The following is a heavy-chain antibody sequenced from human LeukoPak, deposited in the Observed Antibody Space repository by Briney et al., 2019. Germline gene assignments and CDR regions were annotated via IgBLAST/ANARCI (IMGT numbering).Heavy chain of an antibody. J-gene: IGHJ4*02. CDR2: IFSNDEK. CDR3: ARISGRYYGSGSPHDY. D-gene: IGHD3-10*01. V-gene: IGHV2-26*01. CDR1: GFSLSNARMG. Sequence: SGPVLVKPTETHTLTGTVSGFSLSNARMGVSWIRQPPGKALEWLAHIFSNDEKSYSTSLKSRLTISKDTSKSQVVLTMTNMDPVDTATYYCARISGRYYGSGSPHDYWGQGTLITVSS.